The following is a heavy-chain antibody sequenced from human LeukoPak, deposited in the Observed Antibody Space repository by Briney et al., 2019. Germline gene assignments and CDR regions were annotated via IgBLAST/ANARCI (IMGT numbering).Heavy chain of an antibody. CDR1: GFTFQSFD. D-gene: IGHD1-14*01. J-gene: IGHJ5*01. CDR3: ARRKFFRMGKKKEPNWFDS. Sequence: PGGSLRLSCAASGFTFQSFDMTWLRQAPGKGLEWGSLITGSGSHTFYAASVRGRFTVSRDNSKNTMFLQMNALRDEDTATHYCARRKFFRMGKKKEPNWFDSWGQGTLVTVSS. V-gene: IGHV3-23*01. CDR2: ITGSGSHT.